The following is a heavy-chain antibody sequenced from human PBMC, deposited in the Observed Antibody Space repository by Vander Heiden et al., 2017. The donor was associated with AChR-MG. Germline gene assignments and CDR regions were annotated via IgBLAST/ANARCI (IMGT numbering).Heavy chain of an antibody. CDR1: EGSFSTRG. J-gene: IGHJ4*02. V-gene: IGHV1-69*01. D-gene: IGHD2-15*01. Sequence: HVHLVQSGPEVKKSGSPVKVYCKASEGSFSTRGFSWVRQAPGQGLEWMGGIIPIFRTSNYAQRFRGRLTITADESTSTAYMELNNLRSEDTALYYCATDRSPRSKGFDSWGQGTLVTVSS. CDR3: ATDRSPRSKGFDS. CDR2: IIPIFRTS.